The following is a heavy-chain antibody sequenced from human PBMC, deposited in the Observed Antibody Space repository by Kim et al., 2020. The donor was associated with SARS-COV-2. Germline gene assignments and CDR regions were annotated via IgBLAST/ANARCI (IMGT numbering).Heavy chain of an antibody. V-gene: IGHV4-39*07. Sequence: SETLSLTCTVSGGSISSSSYYWGWIRQPPGKGLEWIGSIFYIGSTYYNPSLKSRVTISVDTSKNQFSLRLSSVTAADTALYYCASQYSSSWGRFGYWGRGTLVTVSS. CDR3: ASQYSSSWGRFGY. J-gene: IGHJ4*02. CDR1: GGSISSSSYY. CDR2: IFYIGST. D-gene: IGHD6-13*01.